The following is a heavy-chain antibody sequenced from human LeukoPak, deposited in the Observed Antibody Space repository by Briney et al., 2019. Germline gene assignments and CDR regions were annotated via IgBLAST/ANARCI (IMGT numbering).Heavy chain of an antibody. J-gene: IGHJ4*02. CDR2: IIPILGIA. CDR1: GVTFSSYA. Sequence: SVKVSCKASGVTFSSYAISWVRQAPGQGLEWMGRIIPILGIANYAQKFQGRVTITADKSTSTAYRELSSLRSEDTAVYYCARGQHGYHSVYWGQGTLVTVSS. V-gene: IGHV1-69*04. CDR3: ARGQHGYHSVY. D-gene: IGHD5-24*01.